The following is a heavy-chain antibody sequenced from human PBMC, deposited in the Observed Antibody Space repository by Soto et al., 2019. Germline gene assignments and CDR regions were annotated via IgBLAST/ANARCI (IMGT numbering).Heavy chain of an antibody. CDR2: IYYSGST. CDR3: ARDVQLAD. Sequence: SETLSLTCTVSGGSVSSGSYYWSWIRQPPGKGLEWIGYIYYSGSTNYNPSLKSRVTISVDTSKNQFSLKLSSVTAADTAVYYCARDVQLADWGQGTLVTVS. CDR1: GGSVSSGSYY. J-gene: IGHJ4*02. V-gene: IGHV4-61*01. D-gene: IGHD6-6*01.